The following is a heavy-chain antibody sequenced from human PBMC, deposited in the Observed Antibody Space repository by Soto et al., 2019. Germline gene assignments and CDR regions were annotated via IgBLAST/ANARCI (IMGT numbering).Heavy chain of an antibody. J-gene: IGHJ5*01. V-gene: IGHV3-23*01. CDR3: AKDTRDSDYVRWFDS. Sequence: EAHLLESGGGLVQPGGSLRLSCTASGFTFSSYAMTWVRQAPGRGLEGVSGITASGGRTYYGDSVKGRFTISRDNSKSTLYLQMNSLRAEDTAVYYCAKDTRDSDYVRWFDSWGQGTLFTVSS. CDR1: GFTFSSYA. CDR2: ITASGGRT. D-gene: IGHD4-17*01.